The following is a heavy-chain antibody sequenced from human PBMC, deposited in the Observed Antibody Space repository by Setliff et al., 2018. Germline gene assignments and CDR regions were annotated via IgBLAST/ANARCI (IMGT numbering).Heavy chain of an antibody. Sequence: PSETLSLTCTVSGESIRSNNWWNWVRQPPGKGLEWIGDIYQSGTTNYNPSLKSRVTISAVTSKNQFSLKLKSVTAADTAVYYCASGPDSGMMEAFDIWGQGTMVTVSS. V-gene: IGHV4-4*02. CDR2: IYQSGTT. J-gene: IGHJ3*02. D-gene: IGHD1-1*01. CDR1: GESIRSNNW. CDR3: ASGPDSGMMEAFDI.